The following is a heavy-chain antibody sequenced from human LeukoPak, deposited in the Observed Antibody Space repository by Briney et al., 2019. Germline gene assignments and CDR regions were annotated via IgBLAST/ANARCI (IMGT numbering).Heavy chain of an antibody. V-gene: IGHV3-11*01. Sequence: PGGSLRLSCAASGFTFSDYYMSWIRQAPGKGLEWVSYISSSGNIIYSADSVKGRFTISRDNAKNSLYLQINSLRAEDTAVYYCARATAVDTAMIYFDYWGQGTLVTVSS. J-gene: IGHJ4*02. CDR2: ISSSGNII. CDR3: ARATAVDTAMIYFDY. D-gene: IGHD5-18*01. CDR1: GFTFSDYY.